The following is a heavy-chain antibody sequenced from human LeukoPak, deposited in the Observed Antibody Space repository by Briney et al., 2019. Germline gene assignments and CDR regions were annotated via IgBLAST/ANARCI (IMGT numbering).Heavy chain of an antibody. J-gene: IGHJ4*02. Sequence: ASVKVSCKASGYPFTSYGISWVRQAPGQGLEWMGWISGYNGNTNYVENLQGRVTMTTDTSTSTAYMELRSLRSDDTAVYFCARDSPVGQLLPDPFDYWGQGTLVTVSS. CDR1: GYPFTSYG. V-gene: IGHV1-18*01. CDR3: ARDSPVGQLLPDPFDY. CDR2: ISGYNGNT. D-gene: IGHD1-1*01.